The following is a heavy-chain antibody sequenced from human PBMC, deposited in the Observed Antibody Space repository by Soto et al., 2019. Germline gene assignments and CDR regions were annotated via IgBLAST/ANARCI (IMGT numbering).Heavy chain of an antibody. V-gene: IGHV1-69*01. CDR1: GGTFSSYA. J-gene: IGHJ6*02. CDR3: ARGHITMVRGSYYYYGMDV. D-gene: IGHD3-10*01. CDR2: IIPIFGTA. Sequence: QVQLVQSGAEVKKPGSSVKVSCKASGGTFSSYAISWVRQAPGQGLEWMGGIIPIFGTANYAQKFQGRVTITADESTSTAYMELSSLRSEDTAVYYCARGHITMVRGSYYYYGMDVWGQGTTVTVSS.